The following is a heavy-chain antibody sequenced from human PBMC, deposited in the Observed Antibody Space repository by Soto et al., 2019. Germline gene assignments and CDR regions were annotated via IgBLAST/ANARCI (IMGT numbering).Heavy chain of an antibody. Sequence: EVQVVESGGGLVQPGGSLRLSCAVSGFTFSDHHMDWIRQAPGKGMEWVGRSRKKADSYTTEYAASVKGRFTISSDDSKNSLYLQLNSLKAEDTAVYYCASDYRDYWGQGTLVTVSS. CDR1: GFTFSDHH. J-gene: IGHJ4*02. CDR3: ASDYRDY. D-gene: IGHD3-16*02. CDR2: SRKKADSYTT. V-gene: IGHV3-72*01.